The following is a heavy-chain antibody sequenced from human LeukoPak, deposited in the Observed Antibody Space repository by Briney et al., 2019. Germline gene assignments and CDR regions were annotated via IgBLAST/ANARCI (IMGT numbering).Heavy chain of an antibody. Sequence: QSGGSLRLSCAASGFTFSSYSMNWVRQAPGKGLEWVSYISSSSSTIYYADSVKGRFTISRDNAKNSLYLQMNSLRAEDTAVYYCARGTLYSGWSYYLDYWGQGTLVTVSS. CDR3: ARGTLYSGWSYYLDY. CDR1: GFTFSSYS. D-gene: IGHD6-19*01. V-gene: IGHV3-48*01. CDR2: ISSSSSTI. J-gene: IGHJ4*02.